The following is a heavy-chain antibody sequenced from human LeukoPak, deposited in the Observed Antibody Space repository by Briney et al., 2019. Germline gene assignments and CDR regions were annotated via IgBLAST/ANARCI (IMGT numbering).Heavy chain of an antibody. CDR3: ARATARMYSSGHFDY. J-gene: IGHJ4*02. CDR1: GGSISSYY. Sequence: SETLSLTCTVSGGSISSYYWSWIRQPAGKGLEWIGRIYSSGSPDYNPSLKSRVTMSVDTSKNQFSLKLSSVTAADTAVYYYARATARMYSSGHFDYWGQGTLVTVSS. CDR2: IYSSGSP. V-gene: IGHV4-4*07. D-gene: IGHD6-19*01.